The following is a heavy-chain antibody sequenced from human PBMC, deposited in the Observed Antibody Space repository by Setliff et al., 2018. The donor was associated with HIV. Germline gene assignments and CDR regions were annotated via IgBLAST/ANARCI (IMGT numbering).Heavy chain of an antibody. CDR2: INHSGDT. CDR1: GGSFSGYY. J-gene: IGHJ4*02. D-gene: IGHD5-12*01. Sequence: PSEPLSLTCAVYGGSFSGYYWSWIRQPPGKGLEWIGEINHSGDTNYNPSLKSRVTISVDTSKNQFSLNLNSVTAADTAVYYCARLGAEDFSDYDWVDYWGQGTLVTVSS. V-gene: IGHV4-34*01. CDR3: ARLGAEDFSDYDWVDY.